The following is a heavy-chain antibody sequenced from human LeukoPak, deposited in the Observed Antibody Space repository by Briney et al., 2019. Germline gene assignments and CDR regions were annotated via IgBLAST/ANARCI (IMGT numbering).Heavy chain of an antibody. V-gene: IGHV4-59*01. CDR1: GGSISSYY. CDR3: ARAQLLWFGGPYDY. J-gene: IGHJ4*02. D-gene: IGHD3-10*01. Sequence: PSETLSLTCTVSGGSISSYYWSWIRQPPGKGLEWIGYIYYSGSTNYNPSPKSRVTISVDTSKNQFSLKLSSVTAADRAVYYCARAQLLWFGGPYDYWGQGTLVTVSS. CDR2: IYYSGST.